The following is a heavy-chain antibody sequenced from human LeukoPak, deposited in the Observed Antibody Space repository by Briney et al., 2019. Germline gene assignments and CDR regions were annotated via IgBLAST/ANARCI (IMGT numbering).Heavy chain of an antibody. CDR2: ISYDGSDK. D-gene: IGHD3-22*01. J-gene: IGHJ4*02. Sequence: GGSLRLSCAASGFTFSSYTMHWVRQAPGKGLEWVAVISYDGSDKYYADSVKGRFTISRDNSKNTLYLQMNSLRAEDTAVYYCARGDDSGYYDYFDYWGQGALVTVSS. V-gene: IGHV3-30*04. CDR1: GFTFSSYT. CDR3: ARGDDSGYYDYFDY.